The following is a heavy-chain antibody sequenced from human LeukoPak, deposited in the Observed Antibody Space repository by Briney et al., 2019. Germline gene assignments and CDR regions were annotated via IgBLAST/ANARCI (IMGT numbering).Heavy chain of an antibody. J-gene: IGHJ4*02. CDR2: INSDGSTT. CDR1: GFTFTTHW. V-gene: IGHV3-74*01. CDR3: ARDIGGYYN. Sequence: GGSLRLSCAASGFTFTTHWMHWVRQAPGKGLVWVSRINSDGSTTNYADSVKGRFTISRDNAKNTLYLEMNSLRAEDTAVYYCARDIGGYYNWGQGTLVTVSS. D-gene: IGHD1-26*01.